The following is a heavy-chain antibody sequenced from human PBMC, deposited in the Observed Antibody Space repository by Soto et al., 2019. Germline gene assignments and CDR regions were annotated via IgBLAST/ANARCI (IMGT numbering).Heavy chain of an antibody. Sequence: SETLSLTCTFSGCSISSGGYYWSWIRQHPGKGLEWIGYIYYSGSTYYNPSLKSRVTISVDTSKNQFSLKLSSVTAADTAVYYCARDPNSNHTWFDPWGQGTLLTVSS. D-gene: IGHD1-20*01. J-gene: IGHJ5*02. CDR2: IYYSGST. CDR3: ARDPNSNHTWFDP. V-gene: IGHV4-31*03. CDR1: GCSISSGGYY.